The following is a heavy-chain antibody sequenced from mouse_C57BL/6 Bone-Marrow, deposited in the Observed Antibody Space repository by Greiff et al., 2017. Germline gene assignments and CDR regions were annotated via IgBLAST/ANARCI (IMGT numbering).Heavy chain of an antibody. CDR1: GFTFSSYA. V-gene: IGHV5-4*01. Sequence: EVQLKESGGGLVKPGGSLKLSCAASGFTFSSYAMSWVRQTPEKRLEWVATISDGGSYTYYPDNVKGRFTISRDNAKNNLYLQMSNLKSEDTAMYYCARADDYDVDYGGQGTTLTVSA. CDR3: ARADDYDVDY. CDR2: ISDGGSYT. J-gene: IGHJ2*01. D-gene: IGHD2-4*01.